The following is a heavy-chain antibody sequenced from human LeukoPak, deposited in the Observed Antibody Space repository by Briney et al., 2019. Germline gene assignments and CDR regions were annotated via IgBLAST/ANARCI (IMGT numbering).Heavy chain of an antibody. J-gene: IGHJ6*02. CDR1: GFTFSSYG. CDR3: AKDPGSRLYYYYYGMDV. D-gene: IGHD3-10*01. Sequence: GGSLRLSCAASGFTFSSYGMHWVRQAPGKGLEGGAVISYDGSNKYYADSVKGRFTISRDNSKNTLYLQMNSLRAEDTAVYYCAKDPGSRLYYYYYGMDVWGQGTTVTVSS. V-gene: IGHV3-30*18. CDR2: ISYDGSNK.